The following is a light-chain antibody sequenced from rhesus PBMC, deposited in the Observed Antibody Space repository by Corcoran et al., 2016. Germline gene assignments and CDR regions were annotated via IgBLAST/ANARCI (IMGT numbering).Light chain of an antibody. CDR3: QQYNNWRT. CDR2: DAS. V-gene: IGKV3-24*04. J-gene: IGKJ1*01. Sequence: ETVVTQSPATLSLSPGERATLSCRASQSVGSNLAWYQQKPGQAPKLLIYDASSRATGIPDRFRGRGCGTEFTLTISSLEPEDVGVYYCQQYNNWRTFGQGTKVEIK. CDR1: QSVGSN.